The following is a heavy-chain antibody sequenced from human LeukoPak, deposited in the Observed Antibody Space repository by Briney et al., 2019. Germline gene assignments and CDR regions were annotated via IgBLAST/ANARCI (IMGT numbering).Heavy chain of an antibody. CDR1: GFTFSSYW. D-gene: IGHD6-19*01. J-gene: IGHJ2*01. V-gene: IGHV3-7*03. CDR3: VRSIAVAGWYFDL. CDR2: IKQDGSEK. Sequence: GGSLRLSCAASGFTFSSYWMSWVRQAPGKGLEWVANIKQDGSEKYYVDSVKGRFTISRDNAKNSLYLQMNSLRAEDTALYYCVRSIAVAGWYFDLWGRGTLVTVSS.